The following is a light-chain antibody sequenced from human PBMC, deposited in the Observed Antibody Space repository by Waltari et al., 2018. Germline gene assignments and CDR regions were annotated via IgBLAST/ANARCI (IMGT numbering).Light chain of an antibody. V-gene: IGLV3-21*01. Sequence: SYVLTQPPSVSVAPGKTVSLTCGGNNFDSETVHWYQQKPGQAPILVMSYNDGRPSGIPERFSGSRSGNTATLTITRVEAGDEADYYCQVWDDSSDHVVFGGGTKLTVL. CDR2: YND. CDR1: NFDSET. J-gene: IGLJ2*01. CDR3: QVWDDSSDHVV.